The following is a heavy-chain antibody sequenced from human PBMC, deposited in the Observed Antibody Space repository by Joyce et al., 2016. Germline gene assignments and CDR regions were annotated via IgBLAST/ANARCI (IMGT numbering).Heavy chain of an antibody. CDR3: AREFKWNWDF. Sequence: EVQLVESGGGLVQPGGSPRLSCAASGFTVSSHWMSLVRQGPGKGREWVANINPDGSKNNYEESVKGRFIISRDNAKNSLYVQMHSLRAEDTAVYYCAREFKWNWDFWGQGTLGTVSP. J-gene: IGHJ4*02. CDR2: INPDGSKN. D-gene: IGHD1-1*01. CDR1: GFTVSSHW. V-gene: IGHV3-7*04.